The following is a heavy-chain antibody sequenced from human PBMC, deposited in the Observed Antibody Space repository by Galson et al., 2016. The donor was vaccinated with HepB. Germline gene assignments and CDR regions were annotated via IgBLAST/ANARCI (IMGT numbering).Heavy chain of an antibody. J-gene: IGHJ4*02. CDR1: GFSLNTSGVG. V-gene: IGHV2-5*02. CDR3: AHISLGLQAVWSYYFDY. D-gene: IGHD2-2*01. CDR2: IFWDADK. Sequence: PALVKPTQTLTLTCTFSGFSLNTSGVGVGWIRQPPGKALEWLALIFWDADKRYSPSLKSRLTLTKDTSRNQVVLTMTNMDPVDTATYYCAHISLGLQAVWSYYFDYWGQGTLVTVSS.